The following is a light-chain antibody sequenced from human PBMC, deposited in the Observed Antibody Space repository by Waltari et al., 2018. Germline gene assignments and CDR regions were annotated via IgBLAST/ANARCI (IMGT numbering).Light chain of an antibody. V-gene: IGKV3-11*01. Sequence: EIVLTQSPATLSSSPGERATLSCRASQRVSRHLVWYQQKPGQAARLLIYDASNRAAGIPASFSGSGSVTDFTLTISSLEPEDFAVYYCQQSRSWPPPITFGQVTRLEIK. CDR1: QRVSRH. J-gene: IGKJ5*01. CDR3: QQSRSWPPPIT. CDR2: DAS.